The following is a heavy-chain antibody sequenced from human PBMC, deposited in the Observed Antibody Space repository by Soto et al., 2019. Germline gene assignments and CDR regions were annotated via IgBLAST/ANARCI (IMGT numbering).Heavy chain of an antibody. CDR3: ASKQAGHFSGIDY. CDR2: IYGSGGSGST. CDR1: GDSITSGGYY. V-gene: IGHV4-31*03. D-gene: IGHD1-1*01. Sequence: SETLSLTCTVTGDSITSGGYYWSWIRQHPGKGLEWLGYIYGSGGSGSTLYNPSLKSRITLSVDTSKTQFSLNLSSVTVADTAVYFCASKQAGHFSGIDYWGQGTLVTVSS. J-gene: IGHJ4*02.